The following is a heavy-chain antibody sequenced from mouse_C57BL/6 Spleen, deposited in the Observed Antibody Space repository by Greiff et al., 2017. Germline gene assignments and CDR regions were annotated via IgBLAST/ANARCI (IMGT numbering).Heavy chain of an antibody. CDR3: TNYYGSSSYFDY. J-gene: IGHJ2*01. CDR2: IDPEDGDT. D-gene: IGHD1-1*01. CDR1: GFNIKDYY. Sequence: EVHLVESGAELVRPGASVKLSCTASGFNIKDYYMHWVKQRPEQGLEWIGRIDPEDGDTEYAPKFQGKATMTADTSSNTAYLQLSSLTSEDTAVYYCTNYYGSSSYFDYWGQGTTLTVSS. V-gene: IGHV14-1*01.